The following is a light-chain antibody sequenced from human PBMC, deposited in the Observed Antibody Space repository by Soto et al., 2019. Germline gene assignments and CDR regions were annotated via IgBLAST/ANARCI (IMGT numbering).Light chain of an antibody. CDR3: QQCGESPERT. Sequence: EIVLTQSPDTLSLSPGERATLSCRASQTISSSYLAWYQQKPGQAPRLLIHGASSRATGIPDRFSGSGFGTDFTLTISRLEPEDFAVYYCQQCGESPERTFGQGNKVEIK. CDR2: GAS. CDR1: QTISSSY. J-gene: IGKJ1*01. V-gene: IGKV3-20*01.